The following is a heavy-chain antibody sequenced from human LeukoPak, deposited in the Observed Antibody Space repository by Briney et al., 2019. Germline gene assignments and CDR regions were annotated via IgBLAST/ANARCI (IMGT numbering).Heavy chain of an antibody. CDR2: ISYDGSNK. Sequence: PGGSLRLSCAASGFTFSSYGMHWVRQAPGKGLEWVAVISYDGSNKYYADSVKGRFTISRDNSKNTLYLQMNSLRAEDTAVYYCAKSVAVVVAAWDGYYGMDVWGQGTTVTVSS. CDR1: GFTFSSYG. CDR3: AKSVAVVVAAWDGYYGMDV. J-gene: IGHJ6*02. D-gene: IGHD2-15*01. V-gene: IGHV3-30*18.